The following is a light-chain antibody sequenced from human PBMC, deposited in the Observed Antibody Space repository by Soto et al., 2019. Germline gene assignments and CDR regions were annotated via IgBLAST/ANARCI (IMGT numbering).Light chain of an antibody. Sequence: DIVMTQSPDSLAVSLGERATINCESSQSVLFTSNNKNYLAWYQQKPGQPPKLLLSGASARESGVPERFSGSGSGALFTLSISSLQAEGVAVYYCQQYYTLPLTFGGGTKVEIK. CDR3: QQYYTLPLT. CDR1: QSVLFTSNNKNY. J-gene: IGKJ4*01. V-gene: IGKV4-1*01. CDR2: GAS.